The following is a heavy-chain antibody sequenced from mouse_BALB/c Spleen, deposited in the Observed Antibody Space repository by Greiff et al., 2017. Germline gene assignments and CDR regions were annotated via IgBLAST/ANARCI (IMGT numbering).Heavy chain of an antibody. CDR3: ARSGPYAMDY. CDR2: IYPGDGDT. J-gene: IGHJ4*01. D-gene: IGHD1-3*01. Sequence: QLQQSGAELARPGASVKLSCKASGYTFTSYWMQWVKQRPGQGLEWIGAIYPGDGDTRYTQKFKGKATLTADKSSSTAYMQLSSLASEDSAVYYCARSGPYAMDYWGQGTSVTVSS. CDR1: GYTFTSYW. V-gene: IGHV1-87*01.